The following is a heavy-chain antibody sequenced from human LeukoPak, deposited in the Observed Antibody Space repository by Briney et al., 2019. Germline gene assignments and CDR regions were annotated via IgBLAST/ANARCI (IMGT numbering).Heavy chain of an antibody. CDR3: ARSSREPRGYAPWELMPPFDY. V-gene: IGHV4-4*07. Sequence: SETLSLTCTVSGGSISSYYWSWIRQPAGKGLEWIGRIYTSGSTNYNPSLKSRVTMSVDTSKNQFSLKLSSVTAADTAVYYCARSSREPRGYAPWELMPPFDYWGQGTLVTVSS. CDR2: IYTSGST. CDR1: GGSISSYY. J-gene: IGHJ4*02. D-gene: IGHD4-23*01.